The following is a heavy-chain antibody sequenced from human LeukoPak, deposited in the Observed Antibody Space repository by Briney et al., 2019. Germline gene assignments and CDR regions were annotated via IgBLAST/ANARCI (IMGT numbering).Heavy chain of an antibody. J-gene: IGHJ4*02. V-gene: IGHV4-59*01. CDR1: GFTFSDYY. Sequence: PGGSLRLSCAASGFTFSDYYMSWIRQAPGKGLEWIGYVYYSGSTSYNPSLKSRVTISVDTSKNQFSLKLSSVTAADAAVYYCARGPGSGTYWAFDYWGQGTLVTVSS. CDR3: ARGPGSGTYWAFDY. CDR2: VYYSGST. D-gene: IGHD1-26*01.